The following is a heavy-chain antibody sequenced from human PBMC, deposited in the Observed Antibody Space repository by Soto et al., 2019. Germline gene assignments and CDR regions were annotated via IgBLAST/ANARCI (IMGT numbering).Heavy chain of an antibody. V-gene: IGHV3-30*18. CDR1: GFTFSSYG. D-gene: IGHD6-13*01. Sequence: GGSLRLSCAASGFTFSSYGMHWVRQAPGKGLEWVAVISYDGSNKYYADSVKGRFTISRDNSKNTLYLQMNSLRAEDTAVYYCAKGGGIAADYYYYGMDVWGQGTTVTVS. CDR3: AKGGGIAADYYYYGMDV. CDR2: ISYDGSNK. J-gene: IGHJ6*02.